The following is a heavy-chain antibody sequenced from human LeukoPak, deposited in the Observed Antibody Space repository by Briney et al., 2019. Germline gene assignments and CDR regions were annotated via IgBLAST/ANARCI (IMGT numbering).Heavy chain of an antibody. CDR1: GFTFSSYN. D-gene: IGHD1-26*01. J-gene: IGHJ4*02. Sequence: GGSLRLSCAASGFTFSSYNMKWVRQAPGKGLEWVSYITSSSTTIYYGDSAKGRFTISRDNAKNQLYLQMNSLRDEDTAVYYCASGRGGPYYFDDWGQGTLVTVSS. V-gene: IGHV3-48*02. CDR2: ITSSSTTI. CDR3: ASGRGGPYYFDD.